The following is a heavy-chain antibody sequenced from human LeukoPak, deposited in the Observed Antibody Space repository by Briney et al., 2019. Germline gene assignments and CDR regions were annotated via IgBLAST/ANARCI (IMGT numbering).Heavy chain of an antibody. J-gene: IGHJ5*02. CDR3: ARGGIAGRPTYVWFDR. Sequence: SETLSLTCTVSGGSISSHYWSWIRQPPGKGLEWIGYIYYSGSTNYNPSLKSRVTISVDTYKNQFSLKLSSVTGADTAVYYCARGGIAGRPTYVWFDRWGQGSLVSVSS. CDR2: IYYSGST. D-gene: IGHD6-6*01. CDR1: GGSISSHY. V-gene: IGHV4-59*11.